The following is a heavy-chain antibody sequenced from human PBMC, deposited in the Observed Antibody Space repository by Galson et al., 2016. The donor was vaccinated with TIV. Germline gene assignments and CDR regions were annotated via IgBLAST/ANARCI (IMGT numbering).Heavy chain of an antibody. D-gene: IGHD3-10*01. CDR1: GFTFSSYA. Sequence: SLRLSCAASGFTFSSYAMIWVRQAPGKGLEWVSIISGRGERTFYADSVKGRFTISRDNSKNTLYLQMNSLRAEETAGYHCVTGGDYFASGTDSGFDPWGQGTLVTVSS. J-gene: IGHJ5*02. V-gene: IGHV3-23*01. CDR3: VTGGDYFASGTDSGFDP. CDR2: ISGRGERT.